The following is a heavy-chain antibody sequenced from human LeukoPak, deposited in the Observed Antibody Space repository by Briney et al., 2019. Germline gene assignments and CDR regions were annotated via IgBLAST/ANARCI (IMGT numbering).Heavy chain of an antibody. CDR3: AKHLTATNTYIFFGLDV. Sequence: GGSLRLSCAATGYSFKDYGMHCVRQPPGKGLEWVSAINWNGGGTDYADSVKGRFTIFGDNAKNSLYLQLNSLRPEDTALYYCAKHLTATNTYIFFGLDVWGQGTSVTVSS. D-gene: IGHD1-26*01. J-gene: IGHJ6*02. V-gene: IGHV3-9*01. CDR1: GYSFKDYG. CDR2: INWNGGGT.